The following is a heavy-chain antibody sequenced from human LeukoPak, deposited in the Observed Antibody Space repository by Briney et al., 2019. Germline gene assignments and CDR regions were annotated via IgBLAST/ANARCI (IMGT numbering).Heavy chain of an antibody. Sequence: SETLSLTCNVSGDSISGPYWNWIRQSPGRGLEWIGYTHYTGETNYNPSLKSRLTMSVDTSNSQVYLRLSSVTAAETALYYCGRNLGSGSDHWGEGTLVTVSS. D-gene: IGHD3-10*01. CDR3: GRNLGSGSDH. CDR1: GDSISGPY. J-gene: IGHJ4*02. CDR2: THYTGET. V-gene: IGHV4-59*11.